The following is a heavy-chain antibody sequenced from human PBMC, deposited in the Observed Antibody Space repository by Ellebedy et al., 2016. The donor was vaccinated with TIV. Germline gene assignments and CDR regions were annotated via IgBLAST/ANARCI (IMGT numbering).Heavy chain of an antibody. CDR3: ARGRGSSWYNYLDY. V-gene: IGHV5-51*01. D-gene: IGHD6-13*01. Sequence: KVSCKGSGYSFPTYWIAWVRQMPGKGLEWMGIIYPDDSDTRYSPSFEGQVTISADKSISTAYLQWSSLKASDTAMYYCARGRGSSWYNYLDYWGQGTLVTVSS. J-gene: IGHJ4*02. CDR1: GYSFPTYW. CDR2: IYPDDSDT.